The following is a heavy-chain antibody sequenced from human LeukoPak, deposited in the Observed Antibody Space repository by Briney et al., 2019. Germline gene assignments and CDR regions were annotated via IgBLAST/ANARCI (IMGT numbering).Heavy chain of an antibody. CDR1: GFTFSSYA. CDR2: ISGSGGST. CDR3: AKMSIVGAILYYFDY. D-gene: IGHD1-26*01. J-gene: IGHJ4*02. V-gene: IGHV3-23*01. Sequence: GGSLRLSCAASGFTFSSYAMSWVRQAPGKGLEWVSAISGSGGSTYYADSVKGRFSISRDNSKNTLYLQMNSLRAEDTAVYYCAKMSIVGAILYYFDYWGQGTLVTVSS.